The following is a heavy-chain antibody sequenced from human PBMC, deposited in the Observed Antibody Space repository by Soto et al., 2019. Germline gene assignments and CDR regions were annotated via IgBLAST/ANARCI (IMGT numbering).Heavy chain of an antibody. CDR2: INSDGSSI. CDR1: KFTITSYW. V-gene: IGHV3-74*01. J-gene: IGHJ6*02. Sequence: EVQLVESGGGLVQTGGSVRLSCAASKFTITSYWMHWVRQAPGKGLVWVSRINSDGSSISYADAVKGRFTISRDNAKNTLYLQMNSLRVEDTAVYYCAREVSHGYVLRGMDVWGQGTTVTVFS. D-gene: IGHD5-18*01. CDR3: AREVSHGYVLRGMDV.